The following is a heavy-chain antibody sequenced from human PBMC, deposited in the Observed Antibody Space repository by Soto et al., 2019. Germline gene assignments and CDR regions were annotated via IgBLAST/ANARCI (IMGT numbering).Heavy chain of an antibody. D-gene: IGHD3-16*01. CDR2: FDPEDGET. CDR1: GYTLTELS. J-gene: IGHJ6*02. CDR3: ATGSGVWRSSYYYYYGMDV. Sequence: ASVKVSCKVSGYTLTELSMHWVRQAPGKGLEWMGGFDPEDGETIYAQKFQGRVTMTEDTSTDTAYMELSSLRSEDTAVYYCATGSGVWRSSYYYYYGMDVWGQGTTVTVSS. V-gene: IGHV1-24*01.